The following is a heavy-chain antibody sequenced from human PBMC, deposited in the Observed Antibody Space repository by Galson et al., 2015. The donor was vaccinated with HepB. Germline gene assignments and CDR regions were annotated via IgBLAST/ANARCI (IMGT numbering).Heavy chain of an antibody. Sequence: LTCAVYGGSFTTYYWSWIRQPPGKGLEWIGEISLGGGTNYNPSLKSRVTISVDTSKNRFSLRLSSVTAADTAVYYCARAVYYDFWNGFGPWGQGTLVTVSS. CDR3: ARAVYYDFWNGFGP. CDR2: ISLGGGT. V-gene: IGHV4-34*01. J-gene: IGHJ5*02. CDR1: GGSFTTYY. D-gene: IGHD3-3*01.